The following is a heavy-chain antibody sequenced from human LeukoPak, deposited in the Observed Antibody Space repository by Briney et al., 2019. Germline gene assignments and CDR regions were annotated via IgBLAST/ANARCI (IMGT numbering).Heavy chain of an antibody. D-gene: IGHD1-26*01. CDR1: GFTFSSYW. J-gene: IGHJ3*02. CDR3: AREGGFEVSRAFDI. V-gene: IGHV3-7*01. CDR2: IKQDGSEK. Sequence: PGGSLRLSCAASGFTFSSYWMSWVRQAPGKGLEWVANIKQDGSEKYYVDSVKGRFTISRDNAKNSLYLQMNSLRAEDTAVYYCAREGGFEVSRAFDIWGQGTMVTVSS.